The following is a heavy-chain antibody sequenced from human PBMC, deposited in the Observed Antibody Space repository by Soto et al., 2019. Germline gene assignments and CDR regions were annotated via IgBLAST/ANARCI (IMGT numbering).Heavy chain of an antibody. J-gene: IGHJ6*02. CDR2: IYSGGST. CDR1: GFTVSSNY. CDR3: ARDAEGLQYGSVRPGLYYYYGMDV. D-gene: IGHD4-4*01. Sequence: EVQLVESGGGLVQPGGSLRLSCAASGFTVSSNYMSWVRQAPGKGLEWVSVIYSGGSTYYADSVKGRFTISRDNSKSPLSLQMTSLRAEDKAVYYCARDAEGLQYGSVRPGLYYYYGMDVWGQGTTVTVSS. V-gene: IGHV3-66*01.